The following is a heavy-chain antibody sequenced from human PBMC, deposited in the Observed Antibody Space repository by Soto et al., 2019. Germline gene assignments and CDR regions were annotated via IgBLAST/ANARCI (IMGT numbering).Heavy chain of an antibody. CDR3: SRTLSIAARRSMDV. V-gene: IGHV1-69*01. D-gene: IGHD6-6*01. CDR2: IIPIFGTA. CDR1: GGTFSSYA. Sequence: QVQLVQSGAEVKKPGSSVKVSCKASGGTFSSYAISWVRQAPGQGLEWMGEIIPIFGTANYAQKFQGRVTITEDESTSTAYMELSRLRSEDTAVYYCSRTLSIAARRSMDVWGQGTTVTVSS. J-gene: IGHJ6*02.